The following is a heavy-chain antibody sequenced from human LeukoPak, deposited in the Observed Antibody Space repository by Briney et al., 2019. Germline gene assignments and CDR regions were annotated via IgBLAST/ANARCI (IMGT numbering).Heavy chain of an antibody. CDR2: ISAYNGNT. Sequence: ASVKVSCKASGYTFTSYGISWVRQAPGQGLEWMGWISAYNGNTNYAQKLQGRVTVTTDTSTSTAYMELSSLRSEDTAVYYCARNYYGDYDFDYWGQGTLVTVSS. CDR3: ARNYYGDYDFDY. J-gene: IGHJ4*02. D-gene: IGHD4-17*01. V-gene: IGHV1-18*01. CDR1: GYTFTSYG.